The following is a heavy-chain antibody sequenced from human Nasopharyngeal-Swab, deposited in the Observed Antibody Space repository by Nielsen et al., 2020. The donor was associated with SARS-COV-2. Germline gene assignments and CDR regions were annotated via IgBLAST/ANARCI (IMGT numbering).Heavy chain of an antibody. D-gene: IGHD2-15*01. V-gene: IGHV3-48*04. J-gene: IGHJ4*02. Sequence: WIRQPPGKGLEWASYISSSSSTIYYADSVKGRFTISRDNAKNSLYLQMNSLRAEDTAVYYCARAVDIVVVVAASDYWGQGTLVTVSS. CDR2: ISSSSSTI. CDR3: ARAVDIVVVVAASDY.